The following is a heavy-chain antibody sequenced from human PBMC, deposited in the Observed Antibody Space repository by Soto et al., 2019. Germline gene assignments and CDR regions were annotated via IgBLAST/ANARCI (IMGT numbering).Heavy chain of an antibody. CDR3: AREITIFGVVTDPQDMDV. Sequence: GGSLRLSCAASGFTFSSYSMNWVRQAPGKGLEWVSSISSSSSYIYYADSVKGRFTISRDNAKNSLYLQMNSLRAEDTAVYYCAREITIFGVVTDPQDMDVWGKGTTVTVSS. J-gene: IGHJ6*03. V-gene: IGHV3-21*01. CDR2: ISSSSSYI. CDR1: GFTFSSYS. D-gene: IGHD3-3*01.